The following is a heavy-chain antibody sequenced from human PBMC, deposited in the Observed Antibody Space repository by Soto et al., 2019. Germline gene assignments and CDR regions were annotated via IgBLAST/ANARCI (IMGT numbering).Heavy chain of an antibody. V-gene: IGHV1-18*01. D-gene: IGHD3-16*01. CDR3: ARDFWGDAFDI. J-gene: IGHJ3*02. Sequence: ASVKVSCKASGYTFTSYGISWVRQAPGQGLEWMGWISAYNGNTNYAQKLQGRVTMTTDTSTSTVYMELSSLRSEDTAVYYCARDFWGDAFDIWGQGTMVTVSS. CDR1: GYTFTSYG. CDR2: ISAYNGNT.